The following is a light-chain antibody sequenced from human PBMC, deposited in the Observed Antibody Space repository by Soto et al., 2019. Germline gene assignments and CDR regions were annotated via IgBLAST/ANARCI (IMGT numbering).Light chain of an antibody. J-gene: IGKJ4*01. CDR3: QQYDNLPLT. Sequence: DIQMTQSPSSLSASVGDRVTITCQASQDISNYLNWYQQKPGKAPKLLIYDASNLETRVPSRFSGCGSGTDFTFTISSLQPEDIATYYCQQYDNLPLTFGGGTKVEIK. CDR2: DAS. CDR1: QDISNY. V-gene: IGKV1-33*01.